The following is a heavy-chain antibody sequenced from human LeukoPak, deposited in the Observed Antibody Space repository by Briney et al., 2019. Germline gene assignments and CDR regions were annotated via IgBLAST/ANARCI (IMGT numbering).Heavy chain of an antibody. CDR1: GYTFITYG. V-gene: IGHV1-18*01. D-gene: IGHD2-15*01. J-gene: IGHJ4*02. CDR2: VSAYADDT. Sequence: GASVKVPCKASGYTFITYGISWVRQAPRQGLEWMGWVSAYADDTNYVQKYQGRVSMTTDTSTSTAYMELRSLRSDDTAVYYCARDFIGCHGFDYWGQGTLVTVSS. CDR3: ARDFIGCHGFDY.